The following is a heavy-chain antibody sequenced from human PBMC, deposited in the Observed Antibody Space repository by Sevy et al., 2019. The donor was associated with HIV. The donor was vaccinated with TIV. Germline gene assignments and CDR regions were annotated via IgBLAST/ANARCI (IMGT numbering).Heavy chain of an antibody. D-gene: IGHD3-16*01. CDR1: GFTFSTYW. J-gene: IGHJ4*02. CDR2: IKQDGSEK. CDR3: ARAPVGSDWYFPRGIDY. V-gene: IGHV3-7*01. Sequence: GGSLRLSCAASGFTFSTYWMTWVRQAPGKGLEWVANIKQDGSEKYYAESVKGRLTVSRDNTKNSLYLQLNSLRAEDTAIYYCARAPVGSDWYFPRGIDYWGQGTLVTVSS.